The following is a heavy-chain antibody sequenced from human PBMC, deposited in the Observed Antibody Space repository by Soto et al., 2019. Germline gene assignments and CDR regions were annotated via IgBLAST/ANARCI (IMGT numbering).Heavy chain of an antibody. CDR2: IYYSGST. V-gene: IGHV4-39*01. CDR3: ARHGFFYYGSGSYADEAYYFDY. Sequence: SETLSLTCTVSGGSISSSSYYWGWIRQPPGKGLEWIGSIYYSGSTYYNPSLKSRVTISVDTSKNQFSLKLSSVTAADTAVYYCARHGFFYYGSGSYADEAYYFDYWGQGTLVTVSS. D-gene: IGHD3-10*01. J-gene: IGHJ4*02. CDR1: GGSISSSSYY.